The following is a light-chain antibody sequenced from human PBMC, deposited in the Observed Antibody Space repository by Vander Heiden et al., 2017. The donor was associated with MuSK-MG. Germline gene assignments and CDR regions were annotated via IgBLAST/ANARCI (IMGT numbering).Light chain of an antibody. CDR2: QDS. J-gene: IGLJ2*01. V-gene: IGLV3-1*01. CDR1: LLGEKF. Sequence: SFVLTQPPSVSVSPGQTASIHCPGVLLGEKFACRYQQRPGLFPALCIYQDSKPPSGIPERFSGSNSGNTVTLTISGTQAMDDDYYYCQAWNSSTGVFGGGTKLTVL. CDR3: QAWNSSTGV.